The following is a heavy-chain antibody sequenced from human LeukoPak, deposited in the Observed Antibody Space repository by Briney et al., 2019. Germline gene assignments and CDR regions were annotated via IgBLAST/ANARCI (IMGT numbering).Heavy chain of an antibody. Sequence: GGSLRLSCAASGFTFSSYGMHWVRQAPGKGLEWVAFIRYDGSNKYYADSVKGRFTISRDNAKNSLYLQMNSLRAEDTAVYYCARDAVWGYYDSSGYYPLDYWGQGTLVTVSS. V-gene: IGHV3-30*02. CDR1: GFTFSSYG. CDR2: IRYDGSNK. CDR3: ARDAVWGYYDSSGYYPLDY. J-gene: IGHJ4*02. D-gene: IGHD3-22*01.